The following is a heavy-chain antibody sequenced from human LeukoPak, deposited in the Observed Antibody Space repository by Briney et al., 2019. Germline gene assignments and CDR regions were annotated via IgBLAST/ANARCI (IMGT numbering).Heavy chain of an antibody. D-gene: IGHD3-22*01. CDR1: GYTFTSYG. CDR2: INPNSGGT. CDR3: ARDTPDPDYYYDSSGSARDAFDI. J-gene: IGHJ3*02. V-gene: IGHV1-2*02. Sequence: ASVKVSCKASGYTFTSYGISWVRQAPGQGLEWMGWINPNSGGTNYAQKFQGRVTMTRDTSISTAYMELSRLRSDDTAVYYCARDTPDPDYYYDSSGSARDAFDIWGQGTMVTVSS.